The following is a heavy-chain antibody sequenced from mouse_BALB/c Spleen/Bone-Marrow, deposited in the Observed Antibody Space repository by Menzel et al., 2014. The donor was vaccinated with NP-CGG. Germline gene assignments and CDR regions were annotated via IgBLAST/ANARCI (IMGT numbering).Heavy chain of an antibody. Sequence: VMLVESGPGLVAPSPSLSITCTVSGFSLTSYGVHWVRQPPGKGLEWLGVIWAGGSANYNSTLMSRLNISKDNAKSQIFLKMNSLQTEDAAMFCCARYPVYDGSEDAMVFWGQGTSVTGSS. CDR2: IWAGGSA. CDR1: GFSLTSYG. J-gene: IGHJ4*01. V-gene: IGHV2-9*02. D-gene: IGHD2-3*01. CDR3: ARYPVYDGSEDAMVF.